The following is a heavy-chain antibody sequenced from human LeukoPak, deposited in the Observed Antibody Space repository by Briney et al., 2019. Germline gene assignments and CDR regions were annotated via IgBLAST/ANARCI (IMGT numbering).Heavy chain of an antibody. J-gene: IGHJ6*02. V-gene: IGHV1-8*01. D-gene: IGHD2-2*01. Sequence: GASVKVSCKASGYTFTSYDINWVRQATGQGLEWMGWMNPNSGNTGYAQKFQGRVTVTRNTSISTAYMELSSLRSEDTAVYYCAVGGYCSSTSCYWSYGMDVWGQGTTVTVSS. CDR2: MNPNSGNT. CDR3: AVGGYCSSTSCYWSYGMDV. CDR1: GYTFTSYD.